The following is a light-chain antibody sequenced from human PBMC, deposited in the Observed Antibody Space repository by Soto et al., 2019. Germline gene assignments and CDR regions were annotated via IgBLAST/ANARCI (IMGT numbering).Light chain of an antibody. CDR1: QTVITY. V-gene: IGKV1-39*01. Sequence: DIQMTQSPSSLSASVGDRVTITCRASQTVITYLNWYQQKSGTAPKLLIYGASTLQSGVPSRFSGSGSGTDFTLTISSLQPEDFATYYCQQSYSTPRTFGGGTKVDIK. CDR3: QQSYSTPRT. CDR2: GAS. J-gene: IGKJ4*01.